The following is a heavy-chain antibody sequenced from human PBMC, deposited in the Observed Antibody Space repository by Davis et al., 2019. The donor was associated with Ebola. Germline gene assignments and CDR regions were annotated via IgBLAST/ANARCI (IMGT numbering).Heavy chain of an antibody. CDR2: INHSGST. J-gene: IGHJ4*02. D-gene: IGHD3-3*01. V-gene: IGHV4-34*01. Sequence: LETLSLTCAVYGGSFSGYYWSWIRQPPGKGLEWIGEINHSGSTNYNPSLKSRVTISVDTSKNQFSLKLSSVTAADTAVYYCARVRAIFGVVRPWGQGTLVTVSS. CDR3: ARVRAIFGVVRP. CDR1: GGSFSGYY.